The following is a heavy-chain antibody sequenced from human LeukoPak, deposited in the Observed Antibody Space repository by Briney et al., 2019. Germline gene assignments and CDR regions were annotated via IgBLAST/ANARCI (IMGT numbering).Heavy chain of an antibody. Sequence: GGSLRLSCAASGFTFSDHYMDWVRQAPGKGLEWVSGISGGGVTTYYADSVKGRFTISRDNSKNTLYLQMNSLRADDTAIYYCARNQQLGGHSYYYYGMDVWGQGTAVTVSS. CDR2: ISGGGVTT. J-gene: IGHJ6*02. V-gene: IGHV3-23*01. D-gene: IGHD3-16*01. CDR3: ARNQQLGGHSYYYYGMDV. CDR1: GFTFSDHY.